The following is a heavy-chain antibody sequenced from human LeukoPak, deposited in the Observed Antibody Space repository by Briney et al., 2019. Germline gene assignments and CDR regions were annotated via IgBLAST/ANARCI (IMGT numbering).Heavy chain of an antibody. V-gene: IGHV1-8*01. J-gene: IGHJ4*02. CDR1: GYTFTSYD. Sequence: ASVKVSCKASGYTFTSYDINWVRQATGQGLEWMAWMNPNSGNTGYAQKFQGRVTMTRNTSISTAYMELSSLRSEDTDVYYCARHPPNNQQLVTPEDDWGQGTLVTVSS. CDR2: MNPNSGNT. D-gene: IGHD6-13*01. CDR3: ARHPPNNQQLVTPEDD.